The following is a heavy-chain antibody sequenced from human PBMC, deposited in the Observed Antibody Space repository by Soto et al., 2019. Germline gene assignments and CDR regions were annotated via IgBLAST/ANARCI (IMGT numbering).Heavy chain of an antibody. CDR3: ASVRGGYYYAMDV. CDR2: IYHSGST. J-gene: IGHJ6*02. CDR1: GGSISSSNW. V-gene: IGHV4-4*02. Sequence: SETLSITCAVSGGSISSSNWWSWVRQPPGKGLEWIGEIYHSGSTNYNPSLKSRVTISVDKSKNQFSLKLSSVTAADTAVYYCASVRGGYYYAMDVWGQGTTVPVSS. D-gene: IGHD3-10*02.